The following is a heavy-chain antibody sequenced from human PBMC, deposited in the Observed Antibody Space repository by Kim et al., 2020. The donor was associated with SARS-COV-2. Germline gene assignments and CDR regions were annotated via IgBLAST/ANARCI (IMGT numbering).Heavy chain of an antibody. CDR1: GYTLTELS. D-gene: IGHD1-1*01. V-gene: IGHV1-24*01. CDR3: ATGNWNGRVYDY. J-gene: IGHJ4*02. CDR2: FDPEDGET. Sequence: ASVKVSCKVSGYTLTELSMHWVRQAPGKGLEWMGGFDPEDGETIYAQKFQGRVTMTEDTSTDTAYMELSSLRSEDTAVYYCATGNWNGRVYDYWGQGTLVTVSS.